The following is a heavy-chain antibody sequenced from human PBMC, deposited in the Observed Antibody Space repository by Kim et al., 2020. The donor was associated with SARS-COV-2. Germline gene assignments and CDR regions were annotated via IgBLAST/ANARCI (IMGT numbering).Heavy chain of an antibody. J-gene: IGHJ6*02. CDR2: ISGSGGST. D-gene: IGHD3-10*01. V-gene: IGHV3-23*01. Sequence: GGSLRLSCAASGFTFSSYAMSWVRQAPGKGLEWVSAISGSGGSTYYADSVKGRFTISRDNSKNTLYLQMNSLRAEDTAVYYCANSFGEFLPTSYYYGMDVWGQGTTVTVSS. CDR3: ANSFGEFLPTSYYYGMDV. CDR1: GFTFSSYA.